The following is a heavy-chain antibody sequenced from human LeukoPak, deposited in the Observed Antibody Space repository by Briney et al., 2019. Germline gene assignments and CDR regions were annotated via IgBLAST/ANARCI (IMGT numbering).Heavy chain of an antibody. CDR2: ISYDGTNK. CDR3: AKDGYYGSGTYPDY. CDR1: GFTFSSYG. Sequence: GTSLRLSCAASGFTFSSYGMNWVRQAPGKGLEWVAVISYDGTNKFYVDSLRGRYTISRDNSKNTLYLQMNSLRAEDTAVYYCAKDGYYGSGTYPDYWGQGTLVTVSS. J-gene: IGHJ4*02. V-gene: IGHV3-30*18. D-gene: IGHD3-10*01.